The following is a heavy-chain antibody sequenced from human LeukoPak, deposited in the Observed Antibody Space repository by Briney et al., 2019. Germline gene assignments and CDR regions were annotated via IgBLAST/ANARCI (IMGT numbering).Heavy chain of an antibody. CDR2: MNPNSGST. D-gene: IGHD5-12*01. J-gene: IGHJ4*02. Sequence: ASVKVSCKASGYTFTSYDINWVRQATGQGLEWMGWMNPNSGSTGYAQKFQGRVTMTRNTSISTAYMELSSLRSEDTAVYYCARSDSGYDRVVGATQDYWGQGTLVTVSS. CDR1: GYTFTSYD. CDR3: ARSDSGYDRVVGATQDY. V-gene: IGHV1-8*01.